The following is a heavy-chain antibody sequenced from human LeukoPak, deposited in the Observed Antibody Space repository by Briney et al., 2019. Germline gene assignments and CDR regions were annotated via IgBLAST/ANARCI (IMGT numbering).Heavy chain of an antibody. CDR2: IKQDGSVK. CDR3: AREGIGDAGTGLDY. V-gene: IGHV3-7*04. J-gene: IGHJ4*02. Sequence: GGSLRLSCVGSGFMFSRYWMSWVRQAPGKGLEWVANIKQDGSVKNYVGSVKGRFTISRDNAKNSLYLQMSSLRADDTAVYYCAREGIGDAGTGLDYWGQGTLVTVSS. D-gene: IGHD6-13*01. CDR1: GFMFSRYW.